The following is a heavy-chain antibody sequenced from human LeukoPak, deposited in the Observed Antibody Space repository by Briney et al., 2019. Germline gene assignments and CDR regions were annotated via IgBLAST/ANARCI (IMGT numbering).Heavy chain of an antibody. J-gene: IGHJ1*01. CDR1: GFTFSSYA. D-gene: IGHD3-22*01. CDR3: ATYSSLNRREFQY. V-gene: IGHV3-23*01. Sequence: GGSLRLSCAASGFTFSSYAMSWVRQPPGKGLEWVSTIGGSGGDTYYADSVRGRFTVSRDNSKNTLYLQMNSLRAEDTAVYYCATYSSLNRREFQYWGQGTLLTVSS. CDR2: IGGSGGDT.